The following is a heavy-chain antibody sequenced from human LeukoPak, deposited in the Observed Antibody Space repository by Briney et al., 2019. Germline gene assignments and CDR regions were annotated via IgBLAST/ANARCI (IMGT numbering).Heavy chain of an antibody. Sequence: GRSLRLSCAASGFTFSSYGMHWVRQAPGKGLEWVAVISYDGSNKYYADSVKGRFTISRDNSKNTLYLQMNSLRAEDTAVYYCAHGSMYQLDYWGQGTLVTVSS. CDR2: ISYDGSNK. J-gene: IGHJ4*02. D-gene: IGHD2-2*01. CDR3: AHGSMYQLDY. CDR1: GFTFSSYG. V-gene: IGHV3-30*03.